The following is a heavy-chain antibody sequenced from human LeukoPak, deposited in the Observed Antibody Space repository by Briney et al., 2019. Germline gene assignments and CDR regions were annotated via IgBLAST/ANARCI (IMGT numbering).Heavy chain of an antibody. CDR1: GYTFTGYY. CDR2: INPNSGGT. J-gene: IGHJ4*02. CDR3: ARSSKYYDSSDYVGY. Sequence: ASVKVSCKASGYTFTGYYIHWVRQAPGQGLEGMGWINPNSGGTNYAQKFQGRVTMTRDTSISTAYMELSRLRSDDTAVYYCARSSKYYDSSDYVGYWGQGTLVTVSS. D-gene: IGHD3-22*01. V-gene: IGHV1-2*02.